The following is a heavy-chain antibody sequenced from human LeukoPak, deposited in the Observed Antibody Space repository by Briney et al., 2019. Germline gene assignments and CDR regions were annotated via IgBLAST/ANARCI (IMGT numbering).Heavy chain of an antibody. J-gene: IGHJ4*02. CDR3: ARGRRDRYNFDY. V-gene: IGHV4-59*01. CDR2: IYYSGST. CDR1: GGSISSYY. Sequence: PSETLSLTCTVSGGSISSYYWSWIRQPPAKGLEWIGYIYYSGSTNYNPSLKSRVTISVDTSKNQFSLKLSSVTAADTAVYYCARGRRDRYNFDYWGQGTLVTVSS. D-gene: IGHD5-24*01.